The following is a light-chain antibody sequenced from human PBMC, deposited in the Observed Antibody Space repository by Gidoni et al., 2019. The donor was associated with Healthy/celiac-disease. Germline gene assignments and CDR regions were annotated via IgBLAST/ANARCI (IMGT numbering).Light chain of an antibody. CDR2: AAS. CDR1: QGISSY. J-gene: IGKJ5*01. CDR3: QQLNSYPP. V-gene: IGKV1-9*01. Sequence: IQLTQSPSFLSASVGDRVTITCRASQGISSYLAWYQQKPGKAPKLLIYAASTLQSGVPSWFSGSGSGTEFTLTISSLQPEDFATYYCQQLNSYPPFGQGTRLEIK.